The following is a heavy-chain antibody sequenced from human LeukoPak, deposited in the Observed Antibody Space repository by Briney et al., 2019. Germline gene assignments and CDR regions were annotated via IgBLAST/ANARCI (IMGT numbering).Heavy chain of an antibody. J-gene: IGHJ4*02. D-gene: IGHD6-13*01. CDR1: GFTFDDYA. CDR3: AKDIASSWYAFDY. Sequence: GGSLRLSCAASGFTFDDYAMHWVRQAPGKGLEWVSGISWNSGSIGYADSVKGRFTISRDNAKNSLYLQMNSLRAEDTALYYCAKDIASSWYAFDYWGQGTLVTVSS. V-gene: IGHV3-9*01. CDR2: ISWNSGSI.